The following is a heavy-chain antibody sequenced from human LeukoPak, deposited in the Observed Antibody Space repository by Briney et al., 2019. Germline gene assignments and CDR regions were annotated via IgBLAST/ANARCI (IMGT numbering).Heavy chain of an antibody. CDR3: ARVAGIRHGAPSY. D-gene: IGHD1-26*01. V-gene: IGHV1-2*02. CDR1: GYTFTGYY. Sequence: ASVKVSCKASGYTFTGYYMHWVRQAPGQGLEWMGWINPNSGGTNYAQKFQGRVTMTRDTSISTAYTELSRLRSDGTAVYYCARVAGIRHGAPSYWGQGTLVTVSS. CDR2: INPNSGGT. J-gene: IGHJ4*02.